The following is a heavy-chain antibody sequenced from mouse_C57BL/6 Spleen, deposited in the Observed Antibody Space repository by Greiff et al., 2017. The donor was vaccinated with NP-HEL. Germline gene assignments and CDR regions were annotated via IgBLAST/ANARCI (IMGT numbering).Heavy chain of an antibody. CDR3: DYYDYGVDY. CDR2: IYPGDGDT. CDR1: GYAFSSSW. J-gene: IGHJ2*01. V-gene: IGHV1-82*01. D-gene: IGHD2-4*01. Sequence: QVQLQQSGPELVKPGASVKISCKASGYAFSSSWMNWVKQRPGKGLEWIGRIYPGDGDTNYNGKFKGKATLTADKSSSTAYMQLSSLTSEDSAVYFCDYYDYGVDYWGQGTTLTVSS.